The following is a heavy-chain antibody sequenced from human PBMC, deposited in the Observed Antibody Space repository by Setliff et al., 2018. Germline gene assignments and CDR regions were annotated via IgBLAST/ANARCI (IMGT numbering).Heavy chain of an antibody. CDR2: INHSGST. D-gene: IGHD3-16*02. V-gene: IGHV4-34*01. J-gene: IGHJ6*02. CDR1: GGSFSGYY. CDR3: ARGEVLYDYVWGSYRYEDYYYGMDV. Sequence: SETLSLTCAVYGGSFSGYYWSWIRQPPGKGPEWIGEINHSGSTNYNPSLKSRVTISVDTSKNQFSLKLSSVTAADTAVYYCARGEVLYDYVWGSYRYEDYYYGMDVWGQGTTVTVSS.